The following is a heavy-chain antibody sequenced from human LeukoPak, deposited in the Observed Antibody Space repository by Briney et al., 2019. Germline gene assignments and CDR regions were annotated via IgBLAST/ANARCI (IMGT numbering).Heavy chain of an antibody. D-gene: IGHD4-17*01. Sequence: GGSLRPSCAASGFTVSSNDMSWVRQAPGKGLECISVIYSGGSTDYADSVKGRLTISRDNSKNTLYLQMNSLRAEDTAVDYCARVVDHDYGDYYLDYWGQGTLVTVSS. J-gene: IGHJ4*02. V-gene: IGHV3-53*01. CDR1: GFTVSSND. CDR2: IYSGGST. CDR3: ARVVDHDYGDYYLDY.